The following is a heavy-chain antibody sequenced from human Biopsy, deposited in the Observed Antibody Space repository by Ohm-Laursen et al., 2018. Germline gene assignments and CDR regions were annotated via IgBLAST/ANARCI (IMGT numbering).Heavy chain of an antibody. CDR3: AKDLRNNNWGVEN. Sequence: SLRLSCAASGFSFSSYGIHWVRHAPGKGLEWVAVISDDGRNKYYVDSVKGRFTISRDNSKNTLYLQMNNLRAEDIAVFYCAKDLRNNNWGVENWGQGTLVTVSS. D-gene: IGHD7-27*01. CDR1: GFSFSSYG. CDR2: ISDDGRNK. V-gene: IGHV3-30*18. J-gene: IGHJ4*02.